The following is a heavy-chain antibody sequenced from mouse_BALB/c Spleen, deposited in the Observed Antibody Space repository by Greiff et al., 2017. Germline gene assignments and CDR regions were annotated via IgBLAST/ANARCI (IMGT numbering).Heavy chain of an antibody. CDR3: ARVGNYAMDY. CDR1: GFTFSSYG. V-gene: IGHV5-6-3*01. Sequence: EVQLVESGGGLVQPGGSLKLSCAASGFTFSSYGMSWVRQTPDKRLELVATINSNGGSTYYPDSVKGRFTISRDNAKNTLYLQMSSLKSEDTAMYYSARVGNYAMDYWGQGTSVTVSS. CDR2: INSNGGST. D-gene: IGHD1-1*02. J-gene: IGHJ4*01.